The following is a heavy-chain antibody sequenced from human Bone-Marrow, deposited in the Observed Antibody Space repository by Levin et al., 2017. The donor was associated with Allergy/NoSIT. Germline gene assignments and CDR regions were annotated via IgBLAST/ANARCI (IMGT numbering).Heavy chain of an antibody. CDR2: ISGSGGRT. Sequence: PGESLKIPCAASGFTFSSHDMTWVRQAPGKGLEWVSLISGSGGRTYYSDSVKGRFTISRDNSESTLFLEMNSLRAEDTAFYYCAKAQSTFGVVPFDSWGQGTLVTVSS. D-gene: IGHD3-3*01. CDR1: GFTFSSHD. CDR3: AKAQSTFGVVPFDS. V-gene: IGHV3-23*01. J-gene: IGHJ4*02.